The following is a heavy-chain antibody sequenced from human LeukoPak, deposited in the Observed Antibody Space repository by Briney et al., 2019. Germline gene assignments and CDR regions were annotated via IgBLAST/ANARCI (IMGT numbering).Heavy chain of an antibody. D-gene: IGHD3-10*01. CDR2: INHSGST. Sequence: SPSETLSLTCTVSGGSISSGGYYWSWIRQPPGKGLEWIGEINHSGSTNYNPSLKSRVTISVDTSKNQFSLKLSSVTAADTAVYYCARGLGGSGSYSEPYFDYWGQGTLVTVSS. J-gene: IGHJ4*02. CDR1: GGSISSGGYY. CDR3: ARGLGGSGSYSEPYFDY. V-gene: IGHV4-39*07.